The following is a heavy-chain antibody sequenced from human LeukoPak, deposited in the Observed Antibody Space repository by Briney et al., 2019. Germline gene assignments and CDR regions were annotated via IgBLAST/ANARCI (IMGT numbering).Heavy chain of an antibody. Sequence: PGRSLRLSCAASGFTFSSYSMNWVRQAPGKGLEWVSSISSSSSYIYYADSVKGRFTISRDNAKNSLCLQMNSLRAEDTAVYYSAREVSGSYGGFFDYWGQGSLVTVSS. CDR3: AREVSGSYGGFFDY. D-gene: IGHD1-26*01. CDR2: ISSSSSYI. CDR1: GFTFSSYS. V-gene: IGHV3-21*01. J-gene: IGHJ4*02.